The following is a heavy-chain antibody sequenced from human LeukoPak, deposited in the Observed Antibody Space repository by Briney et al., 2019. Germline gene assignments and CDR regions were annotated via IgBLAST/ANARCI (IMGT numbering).Heavy chain of an antibody. D-gene: IGHD5-18*01. Sequence: SVKVSCKASGGTFSSYAISWVRQAPGQGLEWMGGIIPIFGTANYAQKFQGRVTITTDESTSTAYMELSSQRSEDTAVYYCARHVDNYGYANWFDPWGQGALVTVSS. J-gene: IGHJ5*02. CDR2: IIPIFGTA. V-gene: IGHV1-69*05. CDR3: ARHVDNYGYANWFDP. CDR1: GGTFSSYA.